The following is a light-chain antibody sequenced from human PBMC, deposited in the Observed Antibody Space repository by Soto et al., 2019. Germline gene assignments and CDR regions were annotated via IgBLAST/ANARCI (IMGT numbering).Light chain of an antibody. CDR1: SSDVGSYNL. CDR2: EGS. J-gene: IGLJ1*01. CDR3: CSYAGSSPYV. Sequence: QSSLTQPASVSVSPGHAITISCTGTSSDVGSYNLVSWYQQHPGKAPKLMIYEGSKRPSGVSNRFSGSKSGNTASLTISGLQAEDEADYYCCSYAGSSPYVFGTGTKVTVL. V-gene: IGLV2-23*01.